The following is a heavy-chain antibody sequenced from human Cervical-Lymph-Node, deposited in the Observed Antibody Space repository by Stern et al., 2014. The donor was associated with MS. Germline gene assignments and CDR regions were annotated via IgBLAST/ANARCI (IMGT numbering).Heavy chain of an antibody. V-gene: IGHV1-69*12. Sequence: QVQLVKSGAEVMKPGSSVTVSCKASGGTFSSLAINWGRQAPAQGLEWVGVYIPIFYTQNDERPFKGRGTITADESTKTAHLEWSSLRSDDTAIYYCATPAAVTVGCRDVWGQGTPVIVSS. CDR2: YIPIFYTQ. J-gene: IGHJ6*02. CDR3: ATPAAVTVGCRDV. CDR1: GGTFSSLA. D-gene: IGHD2-21*02.